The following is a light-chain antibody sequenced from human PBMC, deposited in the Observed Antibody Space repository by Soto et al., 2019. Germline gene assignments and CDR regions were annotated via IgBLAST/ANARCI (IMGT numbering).Light chain of an antibody. CDR1: SSDVGGYNY. CDR2: DVS. J-gene: IGLJ1*01. Sequence: QFALTQSASESGSPGQSITISCTGTSSDVGGYNYVSWYQQHPGKAPKLMIFDVSNRPSGVSNRFSGSKSGNTASLTISGLQAEDEADYYCSSYTSSSTRVFGTGTKVTVL. V-gene: IGLV2-14*01. CDR3: SSYTSSSTRV.